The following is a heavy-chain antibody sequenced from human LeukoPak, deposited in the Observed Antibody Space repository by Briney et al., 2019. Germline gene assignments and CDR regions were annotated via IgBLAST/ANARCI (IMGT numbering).Heavy chain of an antibody. V-gene: IGHV4-39*01. CDR2: IYYSGST. CDR1: GGSISSSNHY. Sequence: SETLSLTCSVSGGSISSSNHYWGWIRQPPGKGLEWIGSIYYSGSTYNNPSLRSRVTISIDTSKNQFSLKLSSVTASDTAVYYCASVGKCYDLLTSFQRGPDAFDIWGQGTMVTVSS. D-gene: IGHD3-9*01. J-gene: IGHJ3*02. CDR3: ASVGKCYDLLTSFQRGPDAFDI.